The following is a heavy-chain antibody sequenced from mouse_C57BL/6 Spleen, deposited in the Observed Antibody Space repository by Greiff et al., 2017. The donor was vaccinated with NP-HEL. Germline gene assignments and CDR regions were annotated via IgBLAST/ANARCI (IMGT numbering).Heavy chain of an antibody. Sequence: EVKLVESGPGLVKPSQSLSLTCSVTGYSITSGYYWNWIRQFPGNKLEWMGYISYDGSNNYNPSLKNRISITRDTSKNQFFLKLNSVTTEDTATYYCATVWGPFDYWGQGTTLTVSS. D-gene: IGHD2-10*02. J-gene: IGHJ2*01. CDR3: ATVWGPFDY. V-gene: IGHV3-6*01. CDR1: GYSITSGYY. CDR2: ISYDGSN.